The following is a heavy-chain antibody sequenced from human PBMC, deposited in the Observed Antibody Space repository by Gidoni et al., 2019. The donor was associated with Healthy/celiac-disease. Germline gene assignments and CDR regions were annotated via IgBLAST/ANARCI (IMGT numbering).Heavy chain of an antibody. CDR2: IYYSGST. CDR1: GGSVSSGSYD. J-gene: IGHJ3*02. D-gene: IGHD3-16*01. V-gene: IGHV4-61*01. CDR3: ARGGVSSGYGAFDI. Sequence: QVQLQESGPGLVKPSETLSLTCTVSGGSVSSGSYDWSWIRQPPGKGLAWIGDIYYSGSTNYNPSLKSRVTISVDTSKNQFSLKLSSVTAADTAVYYCARGGVSSGYGAFDIWGQGTMVTVSS.